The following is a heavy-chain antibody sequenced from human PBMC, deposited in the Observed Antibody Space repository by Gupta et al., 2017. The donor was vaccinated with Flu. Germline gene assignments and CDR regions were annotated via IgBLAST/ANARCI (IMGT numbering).Heavy chain of an antibody. V-gene: IGHV4-31*02. CDR2: IYYSGST. CDR1: SGGYY. CDR3: ARVLQSYAYGMDV. Sequence: SGGYYWSWIRQHPGKGLEWIGYIYYSGSTYYNPSLKSRVTISVDTSKNQFSLKLSSVTAADTAAYYCARVLQSYAYGMDVWGQGTTVTVSS. D-gene: IGHD1-1*01. J-gene: IGHJ6*02.